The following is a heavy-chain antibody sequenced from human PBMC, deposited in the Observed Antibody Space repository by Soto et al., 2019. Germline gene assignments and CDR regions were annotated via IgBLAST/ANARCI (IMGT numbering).Heavy chain of an antibody. CDR3: AHSDTVIAAAGTRFDP. CDR2: IYWNDDK. D-gene: IGHD6-13*01. J-gene: IGHJ5*02. CDR1: GFSLSTSGVG. V-gene: IGHV2-5*01. Sequence: SGPTLVNPTQTLTLTCTFSGFSLSTSGVGVGWIRQPPGKALEWLALIYWNDDKRYSPSLKSRLTITKDTSKNQVVLTMTNMDPVDTATFYCAHSDTVIAAAGTRFDPWGQGTLVSVSS.